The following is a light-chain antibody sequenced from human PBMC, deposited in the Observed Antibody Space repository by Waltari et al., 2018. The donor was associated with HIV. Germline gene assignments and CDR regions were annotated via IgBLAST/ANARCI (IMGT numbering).Light chain of an antibody. Sequence: QSALTQPASVSGSPGQSITISCTGTRRAVESYNSVSWYQQHPGKAPKLIIYDVSKRPSGVSNHFAGSKSGNTASLTVSGLQAEDEADYYCCSYAGSSTWVFGGGTRLTVL. CDR1: RRAVESYNS. CDR3: CSYAGSSTWV. CDR2: DVS. V-gene: IGLV2-23*02. J-gene: IGLJ3*02.